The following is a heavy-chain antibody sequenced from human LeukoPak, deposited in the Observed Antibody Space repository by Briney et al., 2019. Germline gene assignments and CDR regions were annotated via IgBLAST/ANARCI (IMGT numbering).Heavy chain of an antibody. CDR2: ISSSSSYI. J-gene: IGHJ4*02. D-gene: IGHD1-26*01. Sequence: GGSLRLSCAASGFTFSSYSMNWVRQAPGKGLEWVSSISSSSSYIYYADSVKGRFTISRDNAKNSLYLEMNSLRAEDTAVYYCAPMGALYYFNYWGQGTLVTVSS. V-gene: IGHV3-21*01. CDR1: GFTFSSYS. CDR3: APMGALYYFNY.